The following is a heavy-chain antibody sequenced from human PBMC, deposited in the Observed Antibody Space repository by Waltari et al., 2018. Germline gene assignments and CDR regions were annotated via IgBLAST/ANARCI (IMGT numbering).Heavy chain of an antibody. Sequence: QMQLQESGPGLVKPSEPLSLTCTVSGGSISSSTYYWGWIRQPPGKGLEWIGNIDYSGSTYYKPSLKSRLTISVDTSKNQFSLNLRSVTAADTAVYYCARLPISLGVGSVFDIWGQGTMVTVSS. D-gene: IGHD2-15*01. CDR1: GGSISSSTYY. CDR3: ARLPISLGVGSVFDI. J-gene: IGHJ3*02. V-gene: IGHV4-39*01. CDR2: IDYSGST.